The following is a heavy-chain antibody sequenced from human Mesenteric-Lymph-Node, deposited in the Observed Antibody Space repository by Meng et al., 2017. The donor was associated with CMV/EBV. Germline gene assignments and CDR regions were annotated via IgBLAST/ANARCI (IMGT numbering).Heavy chain of an antibody. J-gene: IGHJ6*02. CDR1: GFTFSDYY. D-gene: IGHD2-21*02. CDR2: ISRSGRLI. V-gene: IGHV3-11*04. Sequence: GESLKISCEASGFTFSDYYISWFRQAPGKGLEWLSYISRSGRLIYYADSVKGRFTISRDDAKKSVDLQMNSLRVEDTALYYCARDGGDTTSDYFYYYYGMDVWGQGTSVTVSS. CDR3: ARDGGDTTSDYFYYYYGMDV.